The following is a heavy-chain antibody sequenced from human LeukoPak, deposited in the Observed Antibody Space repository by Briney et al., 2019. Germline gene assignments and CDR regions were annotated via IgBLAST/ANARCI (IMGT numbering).Heavy chain of an antibody. CDR2: IKEDGSQK. V-gene: IGHV3-7*03. J-gene: IGHJ4*02. D-gene: IGHD3-22*01. CDR3: ARGEYYYDGGY. Sequence: GGSLRLSCAASGFIFSSYAMNWVRQAPGKGLEWVANIKEDGSQKYYVDSVRGRFTMSRDNAKNSLYLQMNSLRTEDTAVYYCARGEYYYDGGYWGQGTLVTVSS. CDR1: GFIFSSYA.